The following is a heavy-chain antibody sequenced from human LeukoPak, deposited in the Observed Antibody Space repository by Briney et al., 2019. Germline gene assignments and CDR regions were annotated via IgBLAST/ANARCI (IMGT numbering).Heavy chain of an antibody. Sequence: ASVKVSCKASGYTFTGYYMHWVRQAPGQGVEWMGWINPKSGGTNYAQKFQGRVTMTRDTSISTAYMELSRLRSDDTAVYYCARGYYYDSSGYNYFDYWGQGTLVTVSS. CDR3: ARGYYYDSSGYNYFDY. D-gene: IGHD3-22*01. CDR2: INPKSGGT. V-gene: IGHV1-2*02. CDR1: GYTFTGYY. J-gene: IGHJ4*02.